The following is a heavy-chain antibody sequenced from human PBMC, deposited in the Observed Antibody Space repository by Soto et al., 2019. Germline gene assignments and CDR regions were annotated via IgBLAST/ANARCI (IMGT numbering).Heavy chain of an antibody. D-gene: IGHD4-17*01. CDR2: IYWDDGK. V-gene: IGHV2-5*02. Sequence: QITLKESGPTLVKPTQTLTLTCTFSGFSLSTYEVGVGWIRQPPGKALEWLALIYWDDGKRYSPSLKSRLTITKXTXKXXVVLTMTNMDPVDTGTYYCAHNVDGGHYGERYFHHWGQGTLVSVS. J-gene: IGHJ4*02. CDR1: GFSLSTYEVG. CDR3: AHNVDGGHYGERYFHH.